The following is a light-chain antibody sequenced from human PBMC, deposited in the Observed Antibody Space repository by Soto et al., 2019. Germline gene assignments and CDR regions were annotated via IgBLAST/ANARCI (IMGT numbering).Light chain of an antibody. CDR1: QSVSSSS. V-gene: IGKV3-20*01. CDR3: QRYGSSPLIT. CDR2: GTS. J-gene: IGKJ5*01. Sequence: ETVLTQSPGTLSLSPGERANLSCRASQSVSSSSLAWYQQRPGQAPRLLIYGTSSRATGIPDRFSGSGSGTDFTLTISRLEPEDFAVYFCQRYGSSPLITVGQGKRLEIK.